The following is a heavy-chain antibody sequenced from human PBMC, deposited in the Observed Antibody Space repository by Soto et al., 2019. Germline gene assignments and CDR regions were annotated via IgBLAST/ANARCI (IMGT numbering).Heavy chain of an antibody. J-gene: IGHJ4*02. CDR2: IKSKTDGGTT. D-gene: IGHD3-9*01. CDR3: TTMMYYDILTGYYKGSY. Sequence: GGSLRLSCAASGFTFSNAWMNWVRQAPGKGLEWVGRIKSKTDGGTTDYAAPVKGRFTISRDDSKNTLYLQMNSLKTEDTAVYYCTTMMYYDILTGYYKGSYWGQGTLVTVSS. CDR1: GFTFSNAW. V-gene: IGHV3-15*07.